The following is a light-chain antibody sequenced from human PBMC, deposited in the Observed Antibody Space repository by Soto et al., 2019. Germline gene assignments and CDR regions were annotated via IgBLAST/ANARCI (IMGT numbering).Light chain of an antibody. CDR3: QQYNNWPWT. Sequence: EMVMTQSPATLSVSPGERATLSCRASQSVSSDLAWYQQKPGQAPRLLIYDASTRATGISARFSGSGSGTEFTLTISSLQSEHFAFYYCQQYNNWPWTFGQGTKGDIK. CDR2: DAS. CDR1: QSVSSD. V-gene: IGKV3-15*01. J-gene: IGKJ1*01.